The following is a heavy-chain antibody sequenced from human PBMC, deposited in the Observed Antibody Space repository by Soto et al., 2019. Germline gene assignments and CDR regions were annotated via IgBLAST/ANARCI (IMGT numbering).Heavy chain of an antibody. CDR2: ISAYNGNT. J-gene: IGHJ4*02. Sequence: SVKVSCKASGYTFTSYGIIWVRQAPGQGLEWMGWISAYNGNTNYAQKLQGRVTMTTDTSTSTAYMELRSLRSDDTAVYYCARGDYSSGYGPLDYWGQGTLVTVSS. D-gene: IGHD6-19*01. CDR3: ARGDYSSGYGPLDY. CDR1: GYTFTSYG. V-gene: IGHV1-18*01.